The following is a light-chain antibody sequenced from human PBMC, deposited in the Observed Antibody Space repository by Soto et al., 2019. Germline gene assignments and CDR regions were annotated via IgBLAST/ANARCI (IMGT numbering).Light chain of an antibody. CDR3: QQYDSWPLT. CDR2: KAS. J-gene: IGKJ4*01. CDR1: EIISTW. Sequence: DIQMTQSPSTLSASVGDRVTITSRASEIISTWLAWYQQKPGKAPNLLIYKASRLESGVPSRFSGSGSGTEFTLTISSLQPDDFATYYCQQYDSWPLTFGGGTKVEI. V-gene: IGKV1-5*03.